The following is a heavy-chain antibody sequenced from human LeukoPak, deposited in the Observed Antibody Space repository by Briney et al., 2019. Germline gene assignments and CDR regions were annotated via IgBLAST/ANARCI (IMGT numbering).Heavy chain of an antibody. D-gene: IGHD1-26*01. Sequence: ASVKVSCKASGYTFTGYYMHWVRQAPGQGLEWMGWINPNSGGTNYAQKFQGRVTMTRDTSISTAYMELSRLRSDDTAVYYCARDREWELPSAFDIWGQGTMVTVSS. CDR2: INPNSGGT. V-gene: IGHV1-2*02. J-gene: IGHJ3*02. CDR1: GYTFTGYY. CDR3: ARDREWELPSAFDI.